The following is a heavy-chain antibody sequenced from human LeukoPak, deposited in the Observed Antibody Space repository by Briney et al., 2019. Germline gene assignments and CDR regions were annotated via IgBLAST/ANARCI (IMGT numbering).Heavy chain of an antibody. V-gene: IGHV4-61*08. CDR2: IYTSGST. J-gene: IGHJ2*01. Sequence: SETLSLTCTVSGGSISSGAYYWSWIRQHPGKGLEWIGYIYTSGSTNYNPSLKSRVTMSVDTSKNQFSLKLSSVTAADTAVYYCARGFTSFQWFDLWGRGTLVTVSS. D-gene: IGHD3-16*01. CDR1: GGSISSGAYY. CDR3: ARGFTSFQWFDL.